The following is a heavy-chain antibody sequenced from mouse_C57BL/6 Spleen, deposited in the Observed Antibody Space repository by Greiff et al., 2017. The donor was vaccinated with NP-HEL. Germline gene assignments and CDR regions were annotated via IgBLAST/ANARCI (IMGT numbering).Heavy chain of an antibody. CDR2: FTMYSDAT. D-gene: IGHD2-1*01. V-gene: IGHV1-49*01. Sequence: LQESGAESVRPGSSVKLSCKDSYFAFMVSAMHWVKQRPGHGLEWIGSFTMYSDATEYSENFKGKATLTANTSSSTAYMELSSLTSEDSAVYYCARAGIYYGNYVPGGFAYWGQGTLVTVSA. J-gene: IGHJ3*01. CDR1: YFAFMVSA. CDR3: ARAGIYYGNYVPGGFAY.